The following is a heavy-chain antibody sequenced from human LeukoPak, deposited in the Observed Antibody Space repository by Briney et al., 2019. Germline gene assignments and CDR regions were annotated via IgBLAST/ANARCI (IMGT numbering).Heavy chain of an antibody. CDR3: ARGGIRGYSAFDNLDF. V-gene: IGHV4-39*07. CDR2: IYYSGYT. CDR1: GGSISSSSYY. D-gene: IGHD5-12*01. J-gene: IGHJ4*03. Sequence: SETLSLTCTVSGGSISSSSYYWGWIRQPPGKGLEWIGSIYYSGYTYYNPSLKSRLSISVGTSNNQFSLKLSSVTVADTAFYYCARGGIRGYSAFDNLDFWGLGTHVTVSS.